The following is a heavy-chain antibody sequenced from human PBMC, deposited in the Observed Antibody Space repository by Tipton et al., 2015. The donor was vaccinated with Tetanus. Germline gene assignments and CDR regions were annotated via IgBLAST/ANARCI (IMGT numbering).Heavy chain of an antibody. V-gene: IGHV5-51*01. CDR3: ARRRSAVLSGAYHWYFDL. Sequence: QSGPEVKKPGESLKISCKGSGYSFGIYWLAWVRQMPGKGLEWMGIVDPRDSQATYGPSFQGQVTLSADRSINVAYLQWGSLKASDTGLYYCARRRSAVLSGAYHWYFDLWGRGTLVGVSS. D-gene: IGHD3-3*01. J-gene: IGHJ2*01. CDR1: GYSFGIYW. CDR2: VDPRDSQA.